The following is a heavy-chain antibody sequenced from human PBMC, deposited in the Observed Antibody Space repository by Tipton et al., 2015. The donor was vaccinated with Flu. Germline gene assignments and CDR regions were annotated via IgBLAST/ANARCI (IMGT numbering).Heavy chain of an antibody. D-gene: IGHD2-2*02. Sequence: SLRLSCAASGFTFNNYAIHWVRRAPGKGLEWVAVISHDSMNKFFAESVKGRFTISRDNSKNTLYLQMNSLRAEDTAVYYCARSTSDIVVAAIHGAFDLWGQGTMVTVSS. CDR2: ISHDSMNK. CDR1: GFTFNNYA. CDR3: ARSTSDIVVAAIHGAFDL. V-gene: IGHV3-30*04. J-gene: IGHJ3*01.